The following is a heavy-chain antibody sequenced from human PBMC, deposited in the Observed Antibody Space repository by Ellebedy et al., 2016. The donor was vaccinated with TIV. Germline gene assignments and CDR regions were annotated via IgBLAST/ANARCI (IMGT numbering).Heavy chain of an antibody. CDR1: GFTFSSYW. J-gene: IGHJ4*02. CDR2: IEQDGSEK. Sequence: GESLKISCAASGFTFSSYWMTSVHQAPGKGLEWVANIEQDGSEKYYVDSVNGRFTISGDTAKNSLYLQMNSLSAEDTAVYYGARGYASPNYWGQGTLVTVSS. D-gene: IGHD2-8*01. V-gene: IGHV3-7*01. CDR3: ARGYASPNY.